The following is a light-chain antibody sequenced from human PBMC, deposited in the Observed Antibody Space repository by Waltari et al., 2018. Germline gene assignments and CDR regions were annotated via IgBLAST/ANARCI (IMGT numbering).Light chain of an antibody. V-gene: IGKV1-33*01. CDR2: AAS. CDR1: QGVTKY. CDR3: QKYDNLPVT. J-gene: IGKJ4*01. Sequence: DIQMTQSPSSLSASVGDRVTITCQASQGVTKYVNWYQQKPGEAPNLLIYAASTLETGVRARFSGSGFGTDFSFTISRLQPEDVGTYFCQKYDNLPVTFGGGTKVEIK.